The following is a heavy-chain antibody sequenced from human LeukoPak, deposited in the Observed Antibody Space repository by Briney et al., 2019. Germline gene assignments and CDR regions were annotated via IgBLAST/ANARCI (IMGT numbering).Heavy chain of an antibody. D-gene: IGHD3-22*01. V-gene: IGHV1-2*02. CDR3: ARPYYDSSGYSIFDY. Sequence: ASVKVSCKASGYTFTGYYMHWVRQAPGQGLEWMGWINPNSGGTNYAQKFQGRVTMTRDTSISTAYMELSRLRSDDTAVYYGARPYYDSSGYSIFDYWGQGTLVTVSS. CDR2: INPNSGGT. J-gene: IGHJ4*02. CDR1: GYTFTGYY.